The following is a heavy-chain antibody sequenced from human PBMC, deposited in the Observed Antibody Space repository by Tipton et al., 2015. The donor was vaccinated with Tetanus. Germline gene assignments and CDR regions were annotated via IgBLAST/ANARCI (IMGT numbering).Heavy chain of an antibody. CDR1: GYTFTGYY. D-gene: IGHD3-22*01. V-gene: IGHV1-2*02. J-gene: IGHJ6*02. CDR3: ARDRGDYIYYGMDV. CDR2: IEPNSRGT. Sequence: QVQLVQSGAEVKKPGASVKVSCKASGYTFTGYYMYWVRQAPGQGLERMGWIEPNSRGTVYAQKFQGRVPMTRDTSISTAYMELRSLRSDDTAVYYCARDRGDYIYYGMDVWGPGTTVTVS.